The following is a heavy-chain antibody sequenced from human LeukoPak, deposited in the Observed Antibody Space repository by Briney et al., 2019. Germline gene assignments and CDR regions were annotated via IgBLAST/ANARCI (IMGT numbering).Heavy chain of an antibody. CDR1: GYTFTSYG. J-gene: IGHJ4*02. D-gene: IGHD4-17*01. CDR2: ISAYNGNT. V-gene: IGHV1-18*01. Sequence: ASVKVSCKASGYTFTSYGISWVRQAPGQGLEWMGWISAYNGNTNYAQKLQGRVTMTTDTSTSTAYMELRSLRSDDTAVYYCARVNPDYGDYYSDYWCQGTLVTVSS. CDR3: ARVNPDYGDYYSDY.